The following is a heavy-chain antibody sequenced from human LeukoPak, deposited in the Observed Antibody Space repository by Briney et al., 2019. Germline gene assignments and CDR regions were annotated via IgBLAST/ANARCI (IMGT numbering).Heavy chain of an antibody. V-gene: IGHV1-8*01. J-gene: IGHJ4*02. CDR3: ARDSIAVAGTGIDY. CDR2: MNPNSGNT. Sequence: ASVKVSCKASGYTFTSYDINWVRQATGQGLEWMGWMNPNSGNTGYAQKFQGRVTMTRDTSTSTVYMELSSLRSEDTAVYYCARDSIAVAGTGIDYWGQGTLVTVSS. CDR1: GYTFTSYD. D-gene: IGHD6-19*01.